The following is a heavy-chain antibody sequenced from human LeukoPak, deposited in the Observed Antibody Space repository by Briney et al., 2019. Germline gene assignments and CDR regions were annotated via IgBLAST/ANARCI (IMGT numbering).Heavy chain of an antibody. J-gene: IGHJ4*02. D-gene: IGHD5-12*01. CDR3: AKSYNGYESKPDY. Sequence: PGGSLRLSCAASGFTFSDYYMSWFRQAPGKGLECISYISGTSSDTKYADSVRGRYTISRDNVKNSLYLEMNSLRAEDTAVYYCAKSYNGYESKPDYWGQGTLVTVSS. CDR1: GFTFSDYY. V-gene: IGHV3-11*06. CDR2: ISGTSSDT.